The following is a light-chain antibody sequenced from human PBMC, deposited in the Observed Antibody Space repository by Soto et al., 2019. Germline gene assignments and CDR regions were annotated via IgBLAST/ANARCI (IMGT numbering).Light chain of an antibody. CDR1: QCVSSN. J-gene: IGKJ1*01. Sequence: ELVMTQSPATLSVSPGERATLPCRASQCVSSNLAWYQQKPGQVPRLLIYGASIRATGIPARFSGSGSGTEFTLTISSLQSEDFGVYYCQQYNDWPRTFGQGTKVEIK. V-gene: IGKV3-15*01. CDR2: GAS. CDR3: QQYNDWPRT.